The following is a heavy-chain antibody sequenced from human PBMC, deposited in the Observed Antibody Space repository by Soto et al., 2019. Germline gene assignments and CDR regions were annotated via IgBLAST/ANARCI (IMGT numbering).Heavy chain of an antibody. CDR1: GFSFSGYN. CDR3: ARVVYFDRSAYGL. D-gene: IGHD3-22*01. Sequence: GGSLRLSCAASGFSFSGYNMNWVRQAPGKGLEWVSSISGDSNYIYYADSVQGRFTISRDNAKNSVYLQMNSLRAEDTAVYYCARVVYFDRSAYGLWGQGTMVT. CDR2: ISGDSNYI. V-gene: IGHV3-21*01. J-gene: IGHJ3*01.